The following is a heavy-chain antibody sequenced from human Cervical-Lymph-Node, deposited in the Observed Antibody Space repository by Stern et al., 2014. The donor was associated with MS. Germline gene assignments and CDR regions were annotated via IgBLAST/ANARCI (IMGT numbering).Heavy chain of an antibody. V-gene: IGHV1-69*06. Sequence: EQLEASGAAVKKPGSSVKVSCKASGGSFGNYAFSWVRQAPGQGLEWMGGITPMFGTACYAQKFQGRLTITEDRSATTAYMELSSLRFEDTAVYYCSRDRRASRHFDSCGYSGLDVWGQGTTVTVSS. CDR1: GGSFGNYA. CDR2: ITPMFGTA. J-gene: IGHJ6*02. D-gene: IGHD3-22*01. CDR3: SRDRRASRHFDSCGYSGLDV.